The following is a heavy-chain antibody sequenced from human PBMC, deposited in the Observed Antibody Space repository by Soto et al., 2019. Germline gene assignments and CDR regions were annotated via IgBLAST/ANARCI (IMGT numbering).Heavy chain of an antibody. CDR3: ARADYDILPRMDV. J-gene: IGHJ6*02. D-gene: IGHD3-9*01. CDR2: INHSGST. Sequence: NPSETLSLTCAVYGGSFSGYYWSWIRQPPGKGLEWIGEINHSGSTNYNPSLKSRVTISVDTSKNQFSLKLSSVTAADTAVYYCARADYDILPRMDVWGQGTTVTVSS. CDR1: GGSFSGYY. V-gene: IGHV4-34*01.